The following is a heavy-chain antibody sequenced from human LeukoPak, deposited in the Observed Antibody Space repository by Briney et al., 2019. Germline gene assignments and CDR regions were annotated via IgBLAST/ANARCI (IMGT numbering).Heavy chain of an antibody. CDR1: GFTFSNYG. Sequence: GRSLRLSCAASGFTFSNYGMHWVRQAPGKGLEWVSVISYDGSNKYYADSVKGRFTISRDNSKNTLYLQMNSLRAEDTAMYYCAKNPGSTALWGQGTLVTVSS. CDR2: ISYDGSNK. J-gene: IGHJ4*02. V-gene: IGHV3-30*18. CDR3: AKNPGSTAL. D-gene: IGHD1-26*01.